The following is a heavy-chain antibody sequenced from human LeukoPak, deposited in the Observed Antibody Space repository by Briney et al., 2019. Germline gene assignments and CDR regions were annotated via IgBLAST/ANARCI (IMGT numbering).Heavy chain of an antibody. J-gene: IGHJ4*02. D-gene: IGHD3-3*01. CDR3: AVDFWSGYYTGMSVDY. CDR1: GFTFSSYG. CDR2: IWYDGSNK. Sequence: GGSLRLSCASSGFTFSSYGMHWVRQAPGKGLEWVAVIWYDGSNKYYADSVKGRFTISRDNSKDTLYLQMNSLRAEDTAVYYCAVDFWSGYYTGMSVDYWGQGTLVTVSS. V-gene: IGHV3-33*08.